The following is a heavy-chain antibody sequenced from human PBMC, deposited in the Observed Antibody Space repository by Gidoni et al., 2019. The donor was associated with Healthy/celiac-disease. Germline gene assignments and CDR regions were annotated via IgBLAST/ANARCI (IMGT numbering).Heavy chain of an antibody. V-gene: IGHV5-51*01. D-gene: IGHD3-22*01. CDR2: IYPGDSDT. J-gene: IGHJ3*02. CDR1: GYSFTSYC. Sequence: EVQLVQSGAEVKKLGESLKISCKGSGYSFTSYCTGRVRQLPGKGLEWMGIIYPGDSDTRYSPSFQGQVTISADKSISTAYLQWSSLKASDTAMYYCARQSKDYYDSSGYYYGSAFDIWGQGTMVTVSS. CDR3: ARQSKDYYDSSGYYYGSAFDI.